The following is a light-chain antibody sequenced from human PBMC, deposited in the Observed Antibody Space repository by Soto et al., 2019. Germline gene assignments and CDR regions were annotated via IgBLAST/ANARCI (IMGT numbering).Light chain of an antibody. CDR3: QQSYSTPRT. J-gene: IGKJ1*01. Sequence: DIQMTQSPSSLSASVGDRVTITCRANQSISTYLNWYRQKPGKAPELLIYAASSLQSGVPSRFSGSGSGTDFTLTISSLQPEDFATYYCQQSYSTPRTFGQGTKVEIK. CDR1: QSISTY. CDR2: AAS. V-gene: IGKV1-39*01.